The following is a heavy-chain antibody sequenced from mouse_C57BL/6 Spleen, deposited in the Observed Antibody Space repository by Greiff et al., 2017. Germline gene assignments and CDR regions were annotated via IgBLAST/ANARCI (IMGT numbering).Heavy chain of an antibody. CDR2: IHPNSGST. J-gene: IGHJ2*01. Sequence: QVQLQQPGAELVKPGASVKLSCKASGYTFTSYWMHWVKQRPGQGLEWIGMIHPNSGSTNYNEKFKSKATLTVDKSSSTAYMQLSSLTSEDSAVYYCAREQLTPITTVRYYCDYWGQGTTLTVSS. D-gene: IGHD1-1*01. CDR3: AREQLTPITTVRYYCDY. CDR1: GYTFTSYW. V-gene: IGHV1-64*01.